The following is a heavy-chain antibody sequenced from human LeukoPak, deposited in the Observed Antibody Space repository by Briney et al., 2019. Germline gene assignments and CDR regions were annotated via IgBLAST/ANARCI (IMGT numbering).Heavy chain of an antibody. D-gene: IGHD6-13*01. CDR3: ARAYGIAAPVHFDY. CDR2: INPNSGGT. V-gene: IGHV1-2*02. Sequence: ASVKVSCKASGYTFTGYYMHWVRQAPGQGLEWTGWINPNSGGTNYAQKFQGRVTMTRDTSISTAYMELSSLRSEDTAVYYCARAYGIAAPVHFDYWGQGTLVTVSS. J-gene: IGHJ4*02. CDR1: GYTFTGYY.